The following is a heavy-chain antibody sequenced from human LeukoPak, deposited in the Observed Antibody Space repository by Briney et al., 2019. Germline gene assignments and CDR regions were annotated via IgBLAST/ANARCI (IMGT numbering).Heavy chain of an antibody. CDR2: IYYSGST. J-gene: IGHJ4*02. Sequence: SETLSLTCTVSGGSISGSSYYWGWIRQPPGKGLEWIGSIYYSGSTYYNPSLKSRVTISVDTSKNQFSLKLSSVTAADTAVYYCARHSNSSSWYQVDYWGQGTLVTVSS. V-gene: IGHV4-39*01. CDR1: GGSISGSSYY. CDR3: ARHSNSSSWYQVDY. D-gene: IGHD6-13*01.